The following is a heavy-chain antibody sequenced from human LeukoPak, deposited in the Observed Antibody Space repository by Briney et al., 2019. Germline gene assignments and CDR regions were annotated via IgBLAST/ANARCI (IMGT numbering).Heavy chain of an antibody. V-gene: IGHV3-23*01. CDR1: GFTFSSYA. Sequence: GGSLRLSCAASGFTFSSYAMSWVRQAPGKGLEWVSGISGSGGSTYYADSVKGRFTISRDNSRNTLYLQMNSPRAEDTALYYCARAKEWFRKIFDDWGQGTLVTVSS. CDR3: ARAKEWFRKIFDD. CDR2: ISGSGGST. J-gene: IGHJ4*02. D-gene: IGHD3-3*01.